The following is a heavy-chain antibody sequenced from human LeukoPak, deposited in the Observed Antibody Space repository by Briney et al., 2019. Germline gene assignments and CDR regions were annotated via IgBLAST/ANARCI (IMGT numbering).Heavy chain of an antibody. CDR2: IGTAGDT. Sequence: PGGSLRLSCAASGFTFSSYDMHWVRQATGKGLEWGSAIGTAGDTYYPGSVKGRFTISRENAKNSLYLQMNSLRAEDTAVYYCARGGVTYYYGSGSYPSLIDYWGQGTLVTVSS. CDR1: GFTFSSYD. CDR3: ARGGVTYYYGSGSYPSLIDY. D-gene: IGHD3-10*01. V-gene: IGHV3-13*01. J-gene: IGHJ4*02.